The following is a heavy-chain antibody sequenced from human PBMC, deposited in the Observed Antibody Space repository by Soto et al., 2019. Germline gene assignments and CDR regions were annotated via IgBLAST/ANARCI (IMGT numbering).Heavy chain of an antibody. V-gene: IGHV4-31*03. CDR2: IYCSGST. Sequence: QVQLQESGPGLVKPSQTLSLTCTVSGGSISSGSYYWCWLRQPPGKRQEWMGYIYCSGSTYYNPSLKSRVTISVDTSKNQFSLKLSSVTAADTAVYYCAGGYCSGGSCYFDYWGQGTLVTVSS. D-gene: IGHD2-15*01. J-gene: IGHJ4*02. CDR1: GGSISSGSYY. CDR3: AGGYCSGGSCYFDY.